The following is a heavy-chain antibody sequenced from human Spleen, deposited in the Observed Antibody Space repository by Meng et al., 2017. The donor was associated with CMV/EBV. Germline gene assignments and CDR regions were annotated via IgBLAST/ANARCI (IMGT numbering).Heavy chain of an antibody. D-gene: IGHD2-15*01. CDR3: SRDGYSPGFFQH. CDR2: VIPILNIT. J-gene: IGHJ1*01. CDR1: GYTY. Sequence: SVKVSCKASGYTYIHWVRQAPGQGLEWMGWVIPILNITAYAETFQGRLTIIADKFTTTAYMELRSLRSDDTAVYYCSRDGYSPGFFQHWGHGTLVTVSS. V-gene: IGHV1-69*10.